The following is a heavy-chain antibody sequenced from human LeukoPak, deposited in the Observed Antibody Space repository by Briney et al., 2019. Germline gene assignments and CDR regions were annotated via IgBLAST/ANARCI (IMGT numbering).Heavy chain of an antibody. D-gene: IGHD2-21*02. CDR2: MWYDGSNK. V-gene: IGHV3-33*01. CDR3: ARDQGDERYYYYGMDV. CDR1: GFTFSSYG. Sequence: GGSLRLSCAASGFTFSSYGMHWVRQAPGKGLEWVAVMWYDGSNKYYADSVKGRFTISRDNSKNTLYLQMNSLRAEDTAVYYCARDQGDERYYYYGMDVWGQGTTVTVSS. J-gene: IGHJ6*02.